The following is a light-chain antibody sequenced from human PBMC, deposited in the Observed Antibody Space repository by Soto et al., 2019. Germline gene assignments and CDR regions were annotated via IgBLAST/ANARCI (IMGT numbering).Light chain of an antibody. Sequence: EIVLTQSLATLSLSPGERATLSCRASQSVSSYLAWYQQKPRQAPRLLIYDASNRATGIPARFSGSGSGTDFTLTISSLEPEDFAVYYGQQRSNWLGVTFGGGTKVEIK. CDR2: DAS. CDR1: QSVSSY. CDR3: QQRSNWLGVT. J-gene: IGKJ4*01. V-gene: IGKV3-11*01.